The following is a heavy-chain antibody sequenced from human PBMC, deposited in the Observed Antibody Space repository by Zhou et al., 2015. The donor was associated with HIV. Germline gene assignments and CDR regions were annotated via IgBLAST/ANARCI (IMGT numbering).Heavy chain of an antibody. CDR2: IIPIFGTA. Sequence: QVQLVQSGAEVKKPGSSVKVSCKASGGTFSSYAISWVRQAPGQGLEWMGGIIPIFGTANYAQKFQGRVTITADESTSTAYMELSSLRSEDTAVYYCARVDSSSSVNYYYYGMDVWGQGTTVTVSS. CDR3: ARVDSSSSVNYYYYGMDV. V-gene: IGHV1-69*12. D-gene: IGHD6-6*01. CDR1: GGTFSSYA. J-gene: IGHJ6*02.